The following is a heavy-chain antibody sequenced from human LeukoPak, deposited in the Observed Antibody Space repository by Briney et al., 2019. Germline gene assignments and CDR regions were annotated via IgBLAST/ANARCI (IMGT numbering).Heavy chain of an antibody. Sequence: PGGSLRLSCAASGSTFSSYAMSWVRQAPGKGLEWVSAISGSGGSTYYADSVKGRFTISRDNSKNTLYLQMNSLRAENTAVYYCAKPPNYSNYWQCFDYWGQGTLVTVSS. CDR1: GSTFSSYA. J-gene: IGHJ4*02. CDR2: ISGSGGST. D-gene: IGHD4-11*01. CDR3: AKPPNYSNYWQCFDY. V-gene: IGHV3-23*01.